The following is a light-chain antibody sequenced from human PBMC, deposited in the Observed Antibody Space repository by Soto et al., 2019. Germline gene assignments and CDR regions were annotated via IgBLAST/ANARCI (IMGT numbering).Light chain of an antibody. Sequence: MSQSPSTLYEYNVERATLSCRASQSVRNNLALYQQRPGQAPRLLMYGASTRPSGIPARFTGGGSGTDFTLTITRLQSEDFAVYYCQQYDSYLYALGQGTKVDVK. V-gene: IGKV3-15*01. J-gene: IGKJ2*01. CDR2: GAS. CDR1: QSVRNN. CDR3: QQYDSYLYA.